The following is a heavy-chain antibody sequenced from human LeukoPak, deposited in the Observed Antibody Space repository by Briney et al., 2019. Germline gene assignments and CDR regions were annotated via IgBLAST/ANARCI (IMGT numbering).Heavy chain of an antibody. V-gene: IGHV1-69*13. CDR2: IIPIFGTA. CDR3: ASPADAYYYDSSGYLPVGGG. CDR1: GGTFSSYA. Sequence: SVKVSCKASGGTFSSYAISWVRQAPGQGLEWMGGIIPIFGTANYAQKFQGRVTTTADESTSTAYMELSSLRSEDTAVYYCASPADAYYYDSSGYLPVGGGWGQGTLVTVSS. D-gene: IGHD3-22*01. J-gene: IGHJ4*02.